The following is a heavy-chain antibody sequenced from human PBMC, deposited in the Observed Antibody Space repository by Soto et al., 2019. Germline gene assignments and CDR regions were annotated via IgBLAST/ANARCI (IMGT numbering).Heavy chain of an antibody. CDR3: ARGRRPSKYSTKWYHFDY. J-gene: IGHJ4*02. V-gene: IGHV3-13*01. Sequence: PGGSLRLSCGASGFAFSNYYMHWVRQGTGKGLEWVSGIGTAGDTYYPGSVKGRCTISRENAKNSLYLQMNSLRAGDTAVYYCARGRRPSKYSTKWYHFDYWGQGTLVTVSS. CDR1: GFAFSNYY. CDR2: IGTAGDT. D-gene: IGHD2-2*01.